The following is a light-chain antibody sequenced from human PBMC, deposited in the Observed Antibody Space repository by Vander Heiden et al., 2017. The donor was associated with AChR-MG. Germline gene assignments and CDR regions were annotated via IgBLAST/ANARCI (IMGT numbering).Light chain of an antibody. CDR1: QSVRTF. CDR3: QQRYNWPRT. V-gene: IGKV3-11*01. Sequence: EIVLTQSPATLSLSPGERATLSCRASQSVRTFLAWYQHKPGQPPRLLIYDASNRATGIPARFRGSGSGTDFTLTISTLEPEDFAVYYCQQRYNWPRTFGQGTRVEI. J-gene: IGKJ1*01. CDR2: DAS.